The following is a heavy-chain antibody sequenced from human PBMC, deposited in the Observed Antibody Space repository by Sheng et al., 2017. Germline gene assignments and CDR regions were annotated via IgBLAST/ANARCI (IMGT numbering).Heavy chain of an antibody. D-gene: IGHD4-17*01. J-gene: IGHJ3*02. CDR2: ISGSGSAM. CDR1: GFTFSSYE. CDR3: ARETGDYEDAFDI. Sequence: RLSCAASGFTFSSYEMNWIRQAPGRGLEWVSYISGSGSAMYYADSVKGRFTISRDNARNSLYMHMSSLRAEDTAIYYCARETGDYEDAFDIWGQGTMVSVSS. V-gene: IGHV3-48*03.